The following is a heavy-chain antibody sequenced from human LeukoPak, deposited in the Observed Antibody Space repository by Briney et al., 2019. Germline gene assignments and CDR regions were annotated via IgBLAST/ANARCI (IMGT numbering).Heavy chain of an antibody. J-gene: IGHJ4*02. CDR1: GYTFTSYG. D-gene: IGHD3-16*02. V-gene: IGHV1-18*01. CDR2: ISAYNGNT. Sequence: ASVKVSCKASGYTFTSYGISWVRQAPGQGLEWMGWISAYNGNTNYAQKLQGRVTMTTDTSTSTAYMGLRSLRSDDTAVYYCARGYDYVWGSYPVDYWGQGTLVTVSS. CDR3: ARGYDYVWGSYPVDY.